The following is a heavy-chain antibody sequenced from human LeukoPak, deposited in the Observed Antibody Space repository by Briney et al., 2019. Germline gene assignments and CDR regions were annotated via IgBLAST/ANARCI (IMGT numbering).Heavy chain of an antibody. CDR1: GFTFSSYA. V-gene: IGHV3-23*01. D-gene: IGHD1-26*01. CDR2: ISGSGGST. Sequence: GGSLRLSCAASGFTFSSYAMSWVRQAPGKGLEWVSDISGSGGSTYYADSVKGRFTISRDNSKNTLYLQMNSLRAEDTAVYYCAKDGYEWELLYYYYYMDVWGKGTTVTISS. CDR3: AKDGYEWELLYYYYYMDV. J-gene: IGHJ6*03.